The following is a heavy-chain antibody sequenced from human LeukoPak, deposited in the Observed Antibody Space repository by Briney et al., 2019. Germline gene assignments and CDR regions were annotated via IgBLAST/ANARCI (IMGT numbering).Heavy chain of an antibody. J-gene: IGHJ4*02. CDR3: ARGPYGDPTHYFDY. Sequence: AGGSLRLSCAASGFTFSRYAVHWVRQAPGKGLEYVSAISGNGGSTYYANSVKGRFTISRDYSENTLYLQMGSLRTEDMAVYYCARGPYGDPTHYFDYWGQGTLVTVSS. CDR2: ISGNGGST. V-gene: IGHV3-64*01. D-gene: IGHD4-17*01. CDR1: GFTFSRYA.